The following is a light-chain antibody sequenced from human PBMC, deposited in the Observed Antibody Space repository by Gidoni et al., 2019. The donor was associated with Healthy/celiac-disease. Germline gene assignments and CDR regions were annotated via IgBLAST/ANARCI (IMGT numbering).Light chain of an antibody. Sequence: SYELTQPPSVSVSPGQTASITCSGDKLGDKYACWYQQKPGQSPVLVIYQDSKRPSGIPERFSGSNSGNTATLTISGTQAMDEADYSCQAWDSSRMVFGGGTKLTVL. CDR1: KLGDKY. J-gene: IGLJ2*01. V-gene: IGLV3-1*01. CDR2: QDS. CDR3: QAWDSSRMV.